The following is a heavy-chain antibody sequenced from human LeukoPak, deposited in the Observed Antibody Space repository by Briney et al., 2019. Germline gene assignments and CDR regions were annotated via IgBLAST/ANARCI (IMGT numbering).Heavy chain of an antibody. Sequence: GGSLRLSCAASGFTVSSNYMSWVRQAPGKGLEWVSVIYSGGSTYYADSVKGRFTISRDNSKNTLYLQMNSLRAEDTAVYYCARESYSSSWYEAPPAEYFQHWGQGTLVTVS. D-gene: IGHD6-13*01. CDR1: GFTVSSNY. CDR3: ARESYSSSWYEAPPAEYFQH. CDR2: IYSGGST. V-gene: IGHV3-66*01. J-gene: IGHJ1*01.